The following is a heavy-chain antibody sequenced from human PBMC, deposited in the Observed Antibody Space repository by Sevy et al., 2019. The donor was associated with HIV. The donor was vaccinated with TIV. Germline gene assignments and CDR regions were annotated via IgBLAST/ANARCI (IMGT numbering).Heavy chain of an antibody. CDR1: GFTFSKYS. V-gene: IGHV3-23*01. CDR2: LSFGCGEI. Sequence: GGSLRLSCAASGFTFSKYSMSWVRQPPAKGLEWVSTLSFGCGEINYADSVKGRFTISRDNSKSSVYLQMNNLRPEDTEVYYCAREGCTKPHDYWGQGTLVTVSS. D-gene: IGHD2-8*01. CDR3: AREGCTKPHDY. J-gene: IGHJ4*02.